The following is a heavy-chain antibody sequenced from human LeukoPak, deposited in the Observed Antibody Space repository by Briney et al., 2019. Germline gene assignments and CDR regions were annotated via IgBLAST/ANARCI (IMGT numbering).Heavy chain of an antibody. CDR1: GYTFTSYG. CDR2: ISAYNGNT. Sequence: ASVKVSCKASGYTFTSYGISRVRQAPGQGIEWMGWISAYNGNTNYAQKLQGRGTMTTDTATSTAYMELRSLRSDDTAVYYCARESDSDTASDYWGQGTLVTVSS. D-gene: IGHD5-18*01. J-gene: IGHJ4*02. V-gene: IGHV1-18*01. CDR3: ARESDSDTASDY.